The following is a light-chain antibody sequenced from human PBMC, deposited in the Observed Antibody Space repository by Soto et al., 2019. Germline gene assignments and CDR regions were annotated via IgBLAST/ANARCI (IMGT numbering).Light chain of an antibody. V-gene: IGKV1-39*01. CDR3: QQSYSTPIT. CDR1: QSISSY. CDR2: AAS. Sequence: DIQMTPSPSSLSASVVDRVTITCRASQSISSYLNWYQQKPGKAPKLLIYAASSLQSGVPSRFSGSGSGTDFTLTISSRQPEDFATYYCQQSYSTPITFGQGTRLEIK. J-gene: IGKJ5*01.